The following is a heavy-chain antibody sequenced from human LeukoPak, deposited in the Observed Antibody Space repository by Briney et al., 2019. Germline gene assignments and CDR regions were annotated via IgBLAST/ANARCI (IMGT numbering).Heavy chain of an antibody. Sequence: PSETLSLTCTVSGGSISSYYWSWIRQPPGKGLVWIGYIYYSGSTNYNPSLKSRVTISVDTSKNQFSLKLSSVTAADTAVYYCARHTRHFDYWGQGTLVTVSS. CDR1: GGSISSYY. J-gene: IGHJ4*02. V-gene: IGHV4-59*08. CDR3: ARHTRHFDY. CDR2: IYYSGST.